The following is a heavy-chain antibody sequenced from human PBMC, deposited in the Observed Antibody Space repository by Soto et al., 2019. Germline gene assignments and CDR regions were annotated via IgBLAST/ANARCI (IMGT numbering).Heavy chain of an antibody. CDR3: AREPFCSSTSCPHNWFDP. D-gene: IGHD2-2*01. J-gene: IGHJ5*02. CDR1: GYTFTSYA. V-gene: IGHV1-3*01. CDR2: INAGNGNT. Sequence: GASVKVSCKAAGYTFTSYAMHWVRQAPGQRLEWMGWINAGNGNTKYSQKYQGRVTITRDTSTSTAYMELRSLRSDDTAVYYCAREPFCSSTSCPHNWFDPWGQGTLVTVSS.